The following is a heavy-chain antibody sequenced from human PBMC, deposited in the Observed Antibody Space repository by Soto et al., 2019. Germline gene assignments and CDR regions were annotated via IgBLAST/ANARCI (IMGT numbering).Heavy chain of an antibody. Sequence: ASVKVPCKASGYTFTGYYMHWVRQAPGQGLEWMGWINPNSGGTNYAQKFQGWVTMTRDTSISTAYMELSRLRSDDTAVYYCARDGHRRYCSGGSCRRAPTHYYYGMDVWGQGTTVTVSS. CDR2: INPNSGGT. V-gene: IGHV1-2*04. J-gene: IGHJ6*02. CDR1: GYTFTGYY. CDR3: ARDGHRRYCSGGSCRRAPTHYYYGMDV. D-gene: IGHD2-15*01.